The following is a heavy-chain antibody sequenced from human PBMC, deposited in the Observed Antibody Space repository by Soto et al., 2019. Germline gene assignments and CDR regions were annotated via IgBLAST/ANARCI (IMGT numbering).Heavy chain of an antibody. J-gene: IGHJ4*02. CDR3: AGTLRY. V-gene: IGHV4-34*01. CDR2: INHSGST. CDR1: GGSFSGYY. Sequence: QVQLQQWGAGLLKPSETLSLTCAVYGGSFSGYYWSWIRQPPGKGLEWIGEINHSGSTNYNPTLKSLVTISVDTSKNQFSLKLSSVTAADTAVYYCAGTLRYWGQGTLVTVSS. D-gene: IGHD6-13*01.